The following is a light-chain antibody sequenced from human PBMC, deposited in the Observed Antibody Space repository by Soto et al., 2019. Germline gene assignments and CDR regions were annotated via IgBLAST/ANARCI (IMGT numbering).Light chain of an antibody. CDR1: QSVSSR. J-gene: IGKJ4*01. Sequence: EIVMTQSPATLSVSPGERVTLSCRASQSVSSRLAWYQQKPGQAPRLLIYGASTRATGIPARFSGSGSGTEFTLTISSLQSEDSAVYYCQQYNNWVTFGGGTKVDIK. CDR2: GAS. CDR3: QQYNNWVT. V-gene: IGKV3D-15*01.